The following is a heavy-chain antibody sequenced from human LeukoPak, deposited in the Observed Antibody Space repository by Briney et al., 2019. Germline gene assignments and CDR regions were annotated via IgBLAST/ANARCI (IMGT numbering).Heavy chain of an antibody. CDR1: GFTLSIYE. CDR2: ITSSGRHT. V-gene: IGHV3-48*03. Sequence: PGRSLSLSCAASGFTLSIYEMTWVRQAPGKGLEWVSYITSSGRHTFYADSVKGRFTISRDTAKNSLYLQMNSLTGEDTAVYYCSRDISSSTRAFDIWGQGTMVTVS. CDR3: SRDISSSTRAFDI. J-gene: IGHJ3*02. D-gene: IGHD2-15*01.